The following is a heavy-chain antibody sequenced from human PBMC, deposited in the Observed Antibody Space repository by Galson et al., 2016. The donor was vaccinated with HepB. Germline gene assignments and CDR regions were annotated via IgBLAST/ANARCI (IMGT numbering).Heavy chain of an antibody. CDR2: IKQDGSEK. CDR1: GFSFSNYW. D-gene: IGHD2-15*01. CDR3: ARGGRHCSGASCYYYYGMDV. V-gene: IGHV3-7*01. Sequence: SLRLSCAVSGFSFSNYWMSWVRQAPGKGLEWVANIKQDGSEKYYVESVKGRFSISRDSVENSLYLQMNSLRAEDTAVYYFARGGRHCSGASCYYYYGMDVWGQGTTVTVSS. J-gene: IGHJ6*02.